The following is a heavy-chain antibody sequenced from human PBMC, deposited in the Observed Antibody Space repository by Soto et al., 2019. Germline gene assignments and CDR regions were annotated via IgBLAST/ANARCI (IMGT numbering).Heavy chain of an antibody. D-gene: IGHD6-13*01. CDR1: GYTFTSYG. J-gene: IGHJ6*03. Sequence: QVQLVQSGAEVKKPGASVKVSCKASGYTFTSYGISWVRQAPGQGLEWMGWISAYNGNTNYAQKLQGRVTMTTDTSTSTAYMELRSLRSDDTAVYYCARRCTTPSSSWQVPGNYYYYYMDVWGKGTTVTVSS. CDR3: ARRCTTPSSSWQVPGNYYYYYMDV. CDR2: ISAYNGNT. V-gene: IGHV1-18*01.